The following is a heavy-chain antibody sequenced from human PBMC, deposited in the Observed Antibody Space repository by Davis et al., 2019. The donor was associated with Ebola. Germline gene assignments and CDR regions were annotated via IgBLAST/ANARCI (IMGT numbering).Heavy chain of an antibody. Sequence: PGGSLRLSCAASGFTFSSYAMSWVRQAPGKGLEWVSAISGSGGSTYYADSVKGRFTISRDNSKNTLYLQMNSLRAEDTAVYYCAKDRSSGWFRYNWFDPWGQGTLVTVSS. CDR2: ISGSGGST. J-gene: IGHJ5*02. D-gene: IGHD6-19*01. V-gene: IGHV3-23*01. CDR3: AKDRSSGWFRYNWFDP. CDR1: GFTFSSYA.